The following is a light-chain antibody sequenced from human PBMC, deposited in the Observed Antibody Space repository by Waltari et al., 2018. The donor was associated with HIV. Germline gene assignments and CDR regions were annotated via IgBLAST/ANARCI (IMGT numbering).Light chain of an antibody. CDR2: RNN. Sequence: QSVLTQPPSASGTPGQRVAISCSGSSSNIGRNYVYWYQQVPGAAPKLLLLRNNQRNSGVPDRFAGSKSGASASLAIIGRRSDDEADYYCAAWDDSLKNYVFGTVPRVTVL. CDR1: SSNIGRNY. J-gene: IGLJ1*01. CDR3: AAWDDSLKNYV. V-gene: IGLV1-47*01.